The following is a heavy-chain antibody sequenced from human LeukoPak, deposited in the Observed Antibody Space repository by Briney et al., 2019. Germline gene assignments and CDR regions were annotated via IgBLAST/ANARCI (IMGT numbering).Heavy chain of an antibody. J-gene: IGHJ4*02. CDR1: GGSFSGYY. D-gene: IGHD3-10*01. V-gene: IGHV4-34*01. CDR3: ARGRITMVRGVIDY. CDR2: INHSGST. Sequence: PSETLSLTCAVYGGSFSGYYWSWIRQPPGKGLEWIGEINHSGSTNYNPSLKSRVTISGDTSKNQFSLKLSSVTAADTAVYYCARGRITMVRGVIDYWGQGTLVTVSS.